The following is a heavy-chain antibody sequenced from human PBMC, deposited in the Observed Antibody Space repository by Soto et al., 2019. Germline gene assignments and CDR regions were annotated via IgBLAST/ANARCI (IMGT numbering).Heavy chain of an antibody. CDR3: ARSRIAAYPDAFDI. Sequence: PGGSLRLSCAASGFTFSSYSMNWVRQAPGKGLEWVSSISSSSSYIYYADSVKGRFTISRDNAKNSLYLQMNSLRAEDTAVYYCARSRIAAYPDAFDIWGQGTMVTVSS. J-gene: IGHJ3*02. CDR2: ISSSSSYI. D-gene: IGHD6-25*01. V-gene: IGHV3-21*01. CDR1: GFTFSSYS.